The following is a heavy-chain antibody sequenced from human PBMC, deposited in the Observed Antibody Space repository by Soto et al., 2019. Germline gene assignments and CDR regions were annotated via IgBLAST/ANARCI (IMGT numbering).Heavy chain of an antibody. V-gene: IGHV3-7*01. CDR2: IKPDGSEK. J-gene: IGHJ3*02. Sequence: EVQLVESGGGLVQPGGSLRLSCEASAFTLSSYWMSWVRQAPGKGLEWVANIKPDGSEKYLEDSVKGRFNISRDNTMNSLYLQMSTLRPEDTAIYYCARDYEFGFDIWGQGTLVTVSS. CDR3: ARDYEFGFDI. CDR1: AFTLSSYW. D-gene: IGHD3-22*01.